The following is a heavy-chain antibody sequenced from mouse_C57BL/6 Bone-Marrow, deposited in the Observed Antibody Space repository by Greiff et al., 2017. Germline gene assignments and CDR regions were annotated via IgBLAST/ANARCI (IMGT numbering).Heavy chain of an antibody. CDR1: GFTFSDYY. Sequence: EVKVVESGGGLVQPGGSLKLSCAASGFTFSDYYMYWVRQTPEKRLEWVAYISNGGGSTYYPDTVKGRFTISRDNAKTTLYLQMSRLKSEDTAMYYCARRGGDWGQGTSVTVSS. V-gene: IGHV5-12*01. CDR2: ISNGGGST. CDR3: ARRGGD. J-gene: IGHJ4*01.